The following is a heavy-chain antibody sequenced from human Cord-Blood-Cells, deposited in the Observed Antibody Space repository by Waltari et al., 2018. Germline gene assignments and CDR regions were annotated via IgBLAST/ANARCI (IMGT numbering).Heavy chain of an antibody. CDR3: ARPGNYGSGSRGFDP. V-gene: IGHV4-34*01. Sequence: QVQLQLWGAGLLKPSETPSLTCPVDGGSFIGYFWRWIRLPPGKGQEWIGEINHSGSTNYNPSLKSRVTISVDTSKNQFSLKLSSVTAADTAVYYCARPGNYGSGSRGFDPWGQGTLVTVSS. CDR2: INHSGST. D-gene: IGHD3-10*01. CDR1: GGSFIGYF. J-gene: IGHJ5*02.